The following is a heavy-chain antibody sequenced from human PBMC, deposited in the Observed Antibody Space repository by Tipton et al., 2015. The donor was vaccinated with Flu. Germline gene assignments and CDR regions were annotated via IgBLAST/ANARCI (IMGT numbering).Heavy chain of an antibody. CDR2: ISGSGGST. J-gene: IGHJ4*02. CDR3: AKEMVGQQWLMFDY. Sequence: SLRLSCAASGFTFSSYVMSWVRQAPGKGLEWVSAISGSGGSTYYAYSVKGRFTISRDNSKNTLYLQMNSLRAEDTAVYYCAKEMVGQQWLMFDYWGQGTLVTVSS. D-gene: IGHD6-19*01. V-gene: IGHV3-23*01. CDR1: GFTFSSYV.